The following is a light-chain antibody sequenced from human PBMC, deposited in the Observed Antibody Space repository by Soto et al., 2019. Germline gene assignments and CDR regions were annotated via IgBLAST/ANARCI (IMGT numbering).Light chain of an antibody. CDR2: DAS. CDR3: QQRSNWPGT. Sequence: EIVLTQSPGTLSLSPGERATLSCRASQTIGSNFLAWYQQKPGQAPRLLIYDASNRATGIPARFGGSGSGTDFTLTINSLEPEDFAVYYCQQRSNWPGTFGPGTKVDIK. V-gene: IGKV3-11*01. J-gene: IGKJ3*01. CDR1: QTIGSN.